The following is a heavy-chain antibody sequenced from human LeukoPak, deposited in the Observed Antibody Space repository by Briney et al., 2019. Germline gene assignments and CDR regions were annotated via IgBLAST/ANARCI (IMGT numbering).Heavy chain of an antibody. CDR2: IKQDGSEK. CDR1: GFTFSSYW. CDR3: ARDKMTGDSHFDY. Sequence: GGSLRLSCAASGFTFSSYWMSWVRQAPGKGLGWVAHIKQDGSEKNYVDSVKGRFTISRDNAKNSLLLQMDGLRVEDTAVYYCARDKMTGDSHFDYWGQGTLVTVSS. V-gene: IGHV3-7*01. J-gene: IGHJ4*02. D-gene: IGHD7-27*01.